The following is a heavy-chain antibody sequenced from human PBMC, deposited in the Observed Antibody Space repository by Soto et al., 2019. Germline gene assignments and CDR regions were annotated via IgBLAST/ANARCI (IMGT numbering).Heavy chain of an antibody. CDR2: ISSSGSTI. CDR1: GFTFSYYY. Sequence: VVSRILSCAASGFTFSYYYMSWIRQAPGKGLEWVSYISSSGSTIYYADSVKGRFTISRDNAKNSLYLQMNSLRAEDTAVYYCARVTWSTDYWGQGTLVTVSS. D-gene: IGHD3-16*01. J-gene: IGHJ4*02. CDR3: ARVTWSTDY. V-gene: IGHV3-11*01.